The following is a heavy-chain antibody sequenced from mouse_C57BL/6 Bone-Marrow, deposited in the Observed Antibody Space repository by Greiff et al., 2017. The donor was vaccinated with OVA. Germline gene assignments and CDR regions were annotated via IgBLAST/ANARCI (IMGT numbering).Heavy chain of an antibody. CDR1: GYTFTSYW. J-gene: IGHJ3*01. CDR2: IYPGNSDT. V-gene: IGHV1-5*01. Sequence: EVHLVESGTVLARPGASVKMSCKTSGYTFTSYWMHWVKQRPGQGLEWIGAIYPGNSDTSYNQKFKGKAKLTAVTYASTAYMELSSLTNEDSAVYYCTRRGSFAFAYWGQGTLVTVSA. D-gene: IGHD1-2*01. CDR3: TRRGSFAFAY.